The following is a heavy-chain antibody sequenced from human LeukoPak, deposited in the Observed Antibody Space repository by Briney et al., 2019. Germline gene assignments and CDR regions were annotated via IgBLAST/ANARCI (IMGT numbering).Heavy chain of an antibody. D-gene: IGHD3-10*01. V-gene: IGHV4-38-2*02. Sequence: PSETLSLTCTVSGYSISSGYYWSWIRQPPGKGLEWIGEINHSGSTNYNPSLKSRVTISVDTSKNQFSLKLSSVTAADTAVYYCARASYGSGFLTGWGQGTLVTVSS. CDR2: INHSGST. CDR3: ARASYGSGFLTG. J-gene: IGHJ4*02. CDR1: GYSISSGYY.